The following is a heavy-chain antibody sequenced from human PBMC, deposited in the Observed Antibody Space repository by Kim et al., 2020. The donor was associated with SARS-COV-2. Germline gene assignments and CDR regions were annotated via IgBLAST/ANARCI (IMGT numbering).Heavy chain of an antibody. V-gene: IGHV3-15*01. CDR3: TTEVVVITTYFGY. Sequence: GGSLRLSCAASGFTFSNAWMSWVRQAPGKGLEWVGRIKSKTDGGTTDYAAPVKGRFTISRDDSKNTLYLQMKSLKTEDTAVYYCTTEVVVITTYFGYWGQGTLVTVSS. CDR1: GFTFSNAW. CDR2: IKSKTDGGTT. D-gene: IGHD3-22*01. J-gene: IGHJ4*02.